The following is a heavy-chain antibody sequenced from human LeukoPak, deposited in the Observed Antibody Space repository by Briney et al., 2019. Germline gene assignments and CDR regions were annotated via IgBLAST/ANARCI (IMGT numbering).Heavy chain of an antibody. Sequence: SETLSLTCTVSGASISSSYWSWIRQPPGKGLEWIGYIYYSGSTNYNPSLKSRVTISVDTSNNQFSLKLSSVTAADTAVYYCARKGRLHTSYYYTDVWGKGTTVTVSS. CDR2: IYYSGST. CDR1: GASISSSY. CDR3: ARKGRLHTSYYYTDV. J-gene: IGHJ6*03. D-gene: IGHD2-15*01. V-gene: IGHV4-59*01.